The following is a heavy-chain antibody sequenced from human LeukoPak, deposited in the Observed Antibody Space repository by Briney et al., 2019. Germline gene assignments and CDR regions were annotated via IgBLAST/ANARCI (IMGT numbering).Heavy chain of an antibody. CDR3: FTGPY. CDR1: GFTFSSYE. V-gene: IGHV3-15*05. J-gene: IGHJ4*02. CDR2: TQVKTGGGTT. Sequence: PGGSLRLSCAASGFTFSSYEMSWVRQAPGKGLEWVGRTQVKTGGGTTDYAAPVKGRFTVSSENSKNTVYLQMNSLKTEDTAVYYCFTGPYWGQGTLVTVS.